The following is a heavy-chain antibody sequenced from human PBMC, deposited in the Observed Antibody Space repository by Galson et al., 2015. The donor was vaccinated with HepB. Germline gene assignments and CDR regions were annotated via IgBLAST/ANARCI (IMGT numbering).Heavy chain of an antibody. J-gene: IGHJ4*02. V-gene: IGHV1-46*01. Sequence: SVKVSCKASRYIFANYYIHWVRQAPGQGLEWLGIIIPSGGDTRYAQKSQGRVTMTRDTSTSTVYMELSSLTPEDTAVYYCARDSLGSYQFDYWGQGTLVGVSS. CDR3: ARDSLGSYQFDY. CDR1: RYIFANYY. CDR2: IIPSGGDT. D-gene: IGHD1-26*01.